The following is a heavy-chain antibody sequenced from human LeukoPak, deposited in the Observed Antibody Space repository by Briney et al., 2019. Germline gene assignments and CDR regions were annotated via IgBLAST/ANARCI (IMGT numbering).Heavy chain of an antibody. CDR3: ARGSIAVAGNYLDY. D-gene: IGHD6-19*01. CDR1: GFTFSSYG. V-gene: IGHV3-33*01. CDR2: IWYDGSNK. Sequence: PGRPLRLSCAASGFTFSSYGMHWVRQAPGKGLEWVAVIWYDGSNKYYADSEKGRFTISRDNSKNTLYLQMNSLRAEDTAVYYCARGSIAVAGNYLDYWGQGTLVTVSS. J-gene: IGHJ4*02.